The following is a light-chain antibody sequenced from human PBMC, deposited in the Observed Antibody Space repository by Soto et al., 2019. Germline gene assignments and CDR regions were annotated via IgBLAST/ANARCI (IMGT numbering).Light chain of an antibody. Sequence: QSVLTQPPSASGTPGQRVTISFSGSSSNIGSYTVSLYQQLPGAAPKLLIYSNNQRPSGVPDRFSGSKSGTSASLGISGLQSEDEADYYCAAWDDSLNGVLFGGGTKVTVL. V-gene: IGLV1-44*01. CDR1: SSNIGSYT. CDR3: AAWDDSLNGVL. J-gene: IGLJ2*01. CDR2: SNN.